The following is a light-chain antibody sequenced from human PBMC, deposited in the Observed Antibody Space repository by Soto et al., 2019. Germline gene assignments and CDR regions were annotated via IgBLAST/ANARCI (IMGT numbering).Light chain of an antibody. CDR1: SSNIGAGYD. V-gene: IGLV1-40*01. CDR3: QSYDSSLRLV. CDR2: GNS. J-gene: IGLJ2*01. Sequence: QSVLAQPPSVSGAPGQRVTISCTGSSSNIGAGYDVHWYQQLPGTAPKLLIYGNSNRPSGVPDRFSGSKSGTSASLAITGFQAEDEADYYCQSYDSSLRLVFGGGTKVTVL.